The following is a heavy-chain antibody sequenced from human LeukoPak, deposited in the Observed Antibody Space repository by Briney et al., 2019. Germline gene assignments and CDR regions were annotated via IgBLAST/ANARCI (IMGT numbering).Heavy chain of an antibody. Sequence: SVKVSCKASGGTFSSYAISWVRQAPGQGLEWMGRIIPILGIANYAQKFQGRVTNTADKSTSTAYMELSSLRSEDTAVYYCARHGYSYVGRNGEWYWGQGTLVTVSS. D-gene: IGHD5-18*01. CDR3: ARHGYSYVGRNGEWY. CDR2: IIPILGIA. CDR1: GGTFSSYA. V-gene: IGHV1-69*04. J-gene: IGHJ4*02.